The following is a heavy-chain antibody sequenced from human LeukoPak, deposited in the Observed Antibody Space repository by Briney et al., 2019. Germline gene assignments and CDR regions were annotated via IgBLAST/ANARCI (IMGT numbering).Heavy chain of an antibody. CDR3: ASAQGVRGVIRNGSFDY. CDR1: GGSFSGYY. J-gene: IGHJ4*02. CDR2: INHSGST. Sequence: PSETLSLTCAVYGGSFSGYYWSWIRQPPAKGLEWIGEINHSGSTNYNPSLKSRVTISVDTSKNQFSLKLSSVTAADTAVYYCASAQGVRGVIRNGSFDYWGQGTLVTVSS. D-gene: IGHD3-10*01. V-gene: IGHV4-34*01.